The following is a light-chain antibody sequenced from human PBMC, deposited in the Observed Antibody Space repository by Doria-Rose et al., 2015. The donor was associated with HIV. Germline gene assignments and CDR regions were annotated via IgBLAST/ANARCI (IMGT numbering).Light chain of an antibody. Sequence: TQSPSSVSASVGDRVTITCRASQDIAGWLAWYQQKPGKAPNLLIYAASHLQNGVPSRFSGSGSGTDFTLIITSLQSEDFATYYCQQANSFPPTFGPGTKVDIK. CDR1: QDIAGW. CDR3: QQANSFPPT. J-gene: IGKJ3*01. V-gene: IGKV1-12*01. CDR2: AAS.